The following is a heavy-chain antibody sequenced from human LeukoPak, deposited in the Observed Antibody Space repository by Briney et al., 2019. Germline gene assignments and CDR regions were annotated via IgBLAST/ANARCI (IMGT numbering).Heavy chain of an antibody. J-gene: IGHJ6*03. CDR2: IYDIGST. V-gene: IGHV4-31*03. CDR1: GGSISSNAYY. CDR3: ARGHGDYYMDV. D-gene: IGHD4-17*01. Sequence: PSQTLSLTCTVSGGSISSNAYYWPWLRQHPGKGLEWIGYIYDIGSTSYNPSLESRVTISVDTSKTQFSLRLSSVTAADTALYYCARGHGDYYMDVWGKGTTVTVSS.